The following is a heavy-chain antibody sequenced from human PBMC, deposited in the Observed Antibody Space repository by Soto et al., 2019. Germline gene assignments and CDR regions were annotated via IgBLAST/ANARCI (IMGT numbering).Heavy chain of an antibody. D-gene: IGHD4-4*01. J-gene: IGHJ6*02. CDR2: IYSDGST. CDR3: ARARDSTTGTRINTMDV. V-gene: IGHV3-53*02. Sequence: EVQLVETGGGLIQPGGSLRLSCAASGLTVSTHYLSWVRQAPGKGLEWVSIIYSDGSTFYGGSLRGRFTISRDNSKNTLYLQMDSLRAEDTAVYYCARARDSTTGTRINTMDVWGQGTTVTVSS. CDR1: GLTVSTHY.